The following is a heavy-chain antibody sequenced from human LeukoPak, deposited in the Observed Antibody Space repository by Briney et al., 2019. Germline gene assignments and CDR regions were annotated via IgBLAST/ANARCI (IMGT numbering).Heavy chain of an antibody. D-gene: IGHD4-17*01. CDR3: AKGGPDYGDYFDY. J-gene: IGHJ4*02. Sequence: GRSLRLSCAASGFTFSSYAMHWVRQAPGKGLEWVAVISYDGSNKYYADSVKGRFTISRDNSKNTLYLQMNSLRAEDTAVYYCAKGGPDYGDYFDYWGQGTLVTVSS. CDR1: GFTFSSYA. V-gene: IGHV3-30*04. CDR2: ISYDGSNK.